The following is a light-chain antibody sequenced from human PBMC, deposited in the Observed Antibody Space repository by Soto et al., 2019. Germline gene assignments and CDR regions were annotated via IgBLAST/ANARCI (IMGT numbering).Light chain of an antibody. CDR3: LQHNNYPLIT. Sequence: DIQMTQSPSSLSASVGDRVTITCRASQGIRNDLAWYQQKPGEAPKRLIYVASSLQSGVPSRFSGSGSGTEFTLTISSLQPEDSATYYCLQHNNYPLITLGQGTRLEIK. J-gene: IGKJ5*01. CDR2: VAS. V-gene: IGKV1-17*01. CDR1: QGIRND.